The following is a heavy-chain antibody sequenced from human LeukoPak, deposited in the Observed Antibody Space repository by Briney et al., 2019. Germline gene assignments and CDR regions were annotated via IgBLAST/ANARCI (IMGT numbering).Heavy chain of an antibody. CDR2: IIPIFGTA. CDR1: GGTFSSYA. V-gene: IGHV1-69*05. D-gene: IGHD5-18*01. CDR3: ARDRRGRGYSYGFGNWFDP. Sequence: GASVKVSCKASGGTFSSYAIGWVRQAPGQGLEWMGRIIPIFGTANYAQKFQGRVTITTDESTSTAYMELSSLRSEDTAVYYCARDRRGRGYSYGFGNWFDPWGQGTLVTVSS. J-gene: IGHJ5*02.